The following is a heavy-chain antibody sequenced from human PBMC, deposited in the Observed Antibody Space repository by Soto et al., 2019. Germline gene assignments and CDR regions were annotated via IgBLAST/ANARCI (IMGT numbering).Heavy chain of an antibody. CDR3: ARQTSSGFDY. J-gene: IGHJ4*02. V-gene: IGHV4-59*08. D-gene: IGHD6-19*01. Sequence: SETLSLTCTVSGGSISSYYWSWIRQPPGKGLEWIGYIYYSGSTNYNPSLKSRVTISVDTSKNQFSLKLSAVTAADTAVYYCARQTSSGFDYWGQGTLVTVSS. CDR2: IYYSGST. CDR1: GGSISSYY.